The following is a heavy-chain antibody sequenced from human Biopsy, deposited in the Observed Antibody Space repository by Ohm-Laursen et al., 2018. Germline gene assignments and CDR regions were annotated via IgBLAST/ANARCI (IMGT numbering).Heavy chain of an antibody. V-gene: IGHV4-39*01. J-gene: IGHJ5*02. CDR2: IYNTETT. Sequence: PPGTLSLTCTVSGGSISSSTTYYWAWLRQPPGKGLEWIGSIYNTETTFYNPSLKSRVTISVDTSTNQFSLKVSSVTAADTALYFCARHPTGFRFDPWGHGTLVTVSS. D-gene: IGHD3-10*01. CDR3: ARHPTGFRFDP. CDR1: GGSISSSTTYY.